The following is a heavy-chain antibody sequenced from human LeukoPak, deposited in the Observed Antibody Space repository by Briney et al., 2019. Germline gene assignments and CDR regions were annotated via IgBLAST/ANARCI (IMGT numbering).Heavy chain of an antibody. CDR2: IYHGGST. D-gene: IGHD3-10*01. Sequence: SETLSLTCTVSGYSISSGCYWGWIRQSPGKGLEWIGSIYHGGSTYYNPSLRSRVIVSVDTSKNHFSLKMSSVTAADAAVYYCARTRYYYNSRSYGAPYYFDYWGQGTLVTVSS. J-gene: IGHJ4*02. CDR3: ARTRYYYNSRSYGAPYYFDY. V-gene: IGHV4-38-2*02. CDR1: GYSISSGCY.